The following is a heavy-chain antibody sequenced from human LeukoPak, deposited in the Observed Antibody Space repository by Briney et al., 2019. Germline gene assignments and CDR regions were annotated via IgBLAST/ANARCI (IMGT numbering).Heavy chain of an antibody. Sequence: GASVTVSRKASGGTFSSYAISWVRQAPGQGLEWMGGIIPIFGTANYAQKFQGRVTITADKSTSTAYMELSSLRSEDTAVYYCARARGDTAMDYYFDYWGQGTLVTVSS. V-gene: IGHV1-69*06. J-gene: IGHJ4*02. D-gene: IGHD5-18*01. CDR1: GGTFSSYA. CDR2: IIPIFGTA. CDR3: ARARGDTAMDYYFDY.